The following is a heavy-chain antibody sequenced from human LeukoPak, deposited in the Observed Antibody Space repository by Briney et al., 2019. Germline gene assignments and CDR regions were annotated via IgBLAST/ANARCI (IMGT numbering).Heavy chain of an antibody. V-gene: IGHV3-23*01. CDR1: GFTFSNYA. D-gene: IGHD6-13*01. J-gene: IGHJ4*02. CDR3: AKDPSSSWFGDYFDY. Sequence: PGGSLRLSCAASGFTFSNYAMSWVRQAPGKGLEWVSAISGSGGSTYYADSVKGRFTISRDNSMNTLYLQMNSLRAEDTAVYYCAKDPSSSWFGDYFDYWGQGTLVTVSS. CDR2: ISGSGGST.